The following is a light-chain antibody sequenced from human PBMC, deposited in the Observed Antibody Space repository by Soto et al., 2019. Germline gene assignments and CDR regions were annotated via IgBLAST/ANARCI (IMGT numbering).Light chain of an antibody. J-gene: IGLJ2*01. CDR1: SSNIASNT. CDR2: SNN. V-gene: IGLV1-44*01. CDR3: AAWDDSLNGMV. Sequence: QSVLTQPPSASGTPGQRVTISCSGSSSNIASNTVNWYQQFPGTAPKLLIYSNNQRPSGVPDRFSGSKSGTSASLAITGLQSEDEADYYCAAWDDSLNGMVFGGGTKLTVL.